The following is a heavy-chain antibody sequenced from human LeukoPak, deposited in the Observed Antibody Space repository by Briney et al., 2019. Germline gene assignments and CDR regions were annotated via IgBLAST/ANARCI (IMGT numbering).Heavy chain of an antibody. CDR3: ARRGDGYSSPDQYTNWFDP. V-gene: IGHV4-4*09. Sequence: SETLSLTCTVSGGSISSYYWSWIRQPPGKGLEWIGYIYTSGGTNYNPSLKSRVTISVDTSKNQFSLKLSSVTAADTAVYYCARRGDGYSSPDQYTNWFDPWGQGTLVTVSS. CDR1: GGSISSYY. J-gene: IGHJ5*02. D-gene: IGHD6-13*01. CDR2: IYTSGGT.